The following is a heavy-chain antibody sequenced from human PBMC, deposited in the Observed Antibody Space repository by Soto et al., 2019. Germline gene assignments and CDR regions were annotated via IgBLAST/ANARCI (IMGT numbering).Heavy chain of an antibody. CDR1: GGTFSSYT. D-gene: IGHD4-17*01. Sequence: QVQLIQSGVEVKKPGSSVKVSCKASGGTFSSYTIAWLRQAPGQGLEWMGGIIPLFGDTYYAQKFQGRIAISADKSTSKAYLELRSLRSEDTAVYYCERKTSRARWYFDIWGRGTIVTVSS. CDR2: IIPLFGDT. J-gene: IGHJ2*01. CDR3: ERKTSRARWYFDI. V-gene: IGHV1-69*06.